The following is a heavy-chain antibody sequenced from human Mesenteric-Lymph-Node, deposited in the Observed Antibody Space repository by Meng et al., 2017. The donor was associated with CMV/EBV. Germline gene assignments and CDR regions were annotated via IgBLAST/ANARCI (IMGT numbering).Heavy chain of an antibody. D-gene: IGHD3-16*01. CDR3: AKCLGTEGAYYYYYGMDV. CDR2: ISGSGGST. V-gene: IGHV3-23*01. Sequence: GESLKISCTASGFTFSDAWMNWVRQAPGKGLEWVSAISGSGGSTYYADSVKGRFTISRDNSKNTLYLQMNSLRAEDTAVYYCAKCLGTEGAYYYYYGMDVWGQGTTVTVSS. CDR1: GFTFSDAW. J-gene: IGHJ6*02.